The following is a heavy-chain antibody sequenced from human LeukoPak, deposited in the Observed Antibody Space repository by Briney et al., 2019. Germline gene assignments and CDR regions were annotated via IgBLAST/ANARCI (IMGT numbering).Heavy chain of an antibody. Sequence: GGSLRLSCAASGFTFSSYAMSWVRQAPGKGLEWVSGMSGGGGSTYYADSVKGRFTISRDNSKNTLYLQMNSLRAEDTAVYYCASFGYSSSSGNDYWGQGTLVTVSS. CDR3: ASFGYSSSSGNDY. CDR2: MSGGGGST. D-gene: IGHD6-6*01. J-gene: IGHJ4*02. CDR1: GFTFSSYA. V-gene: IGHV3-23*01.